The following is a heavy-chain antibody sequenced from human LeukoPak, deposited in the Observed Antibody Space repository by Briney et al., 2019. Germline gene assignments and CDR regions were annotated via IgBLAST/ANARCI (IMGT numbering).Heavy chain of an antibody. V-gene: IGHV3-74*01. Sequence: GGSLRLSCAASGFTFSSYWMHWVRQAPGKGLVWVSRINSDGSSTSYADSVKGRFTISRDNAKNTLYLQMNSLRAEDTAVYYCARENVDTAMAFDYWGQGTLVTVSS. D-gene: IGHD5-18*01. CDR3: ARENVDTAMAFDY. CDR2: INSDGSST. CDR1: GFTFSSYW. J-gene: IGHJ4*02.